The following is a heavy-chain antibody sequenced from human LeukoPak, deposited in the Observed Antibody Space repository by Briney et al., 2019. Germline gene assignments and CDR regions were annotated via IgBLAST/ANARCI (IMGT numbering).Heavy chain of an antibody. CDR3: ATGIGGTVVTPNYYYYMDV. CDR2: FDPEDGET. D-gene: IGHD4-23*01. J-gene: IGHJ6*03. CDR1: GYTLTELS. V-gene: IGHV1-24*01. Sequence: ASVKVSCKVSGYTLTELSMHWVRQAPGKGLEWMGGFDPEDGETIYAQKFQGRVTMTEDTSTDTAYMELSSLRSEDTAVYYCATGIGGTVVTPNYYYYMDVWGKGTTVTVSS.